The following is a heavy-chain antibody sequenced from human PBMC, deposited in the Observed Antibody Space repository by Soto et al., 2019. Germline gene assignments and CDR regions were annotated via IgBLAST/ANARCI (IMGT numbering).Heavy chain of an antibody. CDR2: VCGSFGYT. D-gene: IGHD1-26*01. V-gene: IGHV3-23*01. J-gene: IGHJ6*02. Sequence: GSLRLSCAASCFTFSSHAMVWRLPSPLTWPEWVACVCGSFGYTSYADSVKGRFTISRDNSDNTLYLHMNSLRAEDTAVYYCAKGAGGSYSYYYYGMEVWGQGTTVTVSS. CDR1: CFTFSSHA. CDR3: AKGAGGSYSYYYYGMEV.